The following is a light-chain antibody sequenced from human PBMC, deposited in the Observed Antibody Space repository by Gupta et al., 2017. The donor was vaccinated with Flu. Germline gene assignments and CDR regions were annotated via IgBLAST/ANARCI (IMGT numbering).Light chain of an antibody. CDR1: GHNIVTST. CDR2: SNS. J-gene: IGLJ1*01. Sequence: TNSSIGSGHNIVTSTVNGYQHHPATAPNTIMYSNSKRRADVAAQCSGCKSGTSATLAITGIQAVDAADYYCDAWDDSLTGFYVFGPGTKVTVL. CDR3: DAWDDSLTGFYV. V-gene: IGLV1-44*01.